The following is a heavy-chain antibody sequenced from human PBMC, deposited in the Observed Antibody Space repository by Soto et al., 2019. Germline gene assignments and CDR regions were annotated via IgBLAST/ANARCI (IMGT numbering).Heavy chain of an antibody. J-gene: IGHJ4*02. CDR2: IYWDDDK. CDR3: AHSIRYFDWLHRYFDY. D-gene: IGHD3-9*01. V-gene: IGHV2-5*02. CDR1: GFSLSTSGVG. Sequence: QITLKESGPTLVKPTQTLTLTCTFSGFSLSTSGVGVGWIRQPPGKALEWLALIYWDDDKRYSPSLKSRLTNTKDTSKNQVVLTMPNMDPVDTATYYCAHSIRYFDWLHRYFDYWGQGTLVTVSS.